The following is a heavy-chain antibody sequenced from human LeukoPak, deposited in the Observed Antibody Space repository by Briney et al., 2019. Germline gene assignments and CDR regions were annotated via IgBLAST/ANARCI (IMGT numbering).Heavy chain of an antibody. CDR2: LYSGGNT. CDR3: ARYDGGSGPFDY. Sequence: GGSLRLSCAISGFTVSSNYISWVRQAPGKGLEWVSVLYSGGNTYYADSVKGRFTISRDNSKNTLYLQMNSLRAEDTAVYYCARYDGGSGPFDYWGQGTLVTVSS. CDR1: GFTVSSNY. V-gene: IGHV3-53*01. J-gene: IGHJ4*02. D-gene: IGHD3-10*01.